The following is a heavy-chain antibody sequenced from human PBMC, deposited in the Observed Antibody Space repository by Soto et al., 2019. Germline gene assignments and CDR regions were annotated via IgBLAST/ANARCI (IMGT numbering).Heavy chain of an antibody. Sequence: QVQLVESGGGVVQPGRSLRLSRAASGFTFSDFGMHWVRQAPGKGLEWVAVISYDGSNKYYADSVKGRFTISRDNSKTTLYLQMNSLRPEDTAVYYCAKGFRDYYDTSGYYLDYWGQGTLVTVSS. J-gene: IGHJ4*02. CDR1: GFTFSDFG. D-gene: IGHD3-22*01. V-gene: IGHV3-30*18. CDR3: AKGFRDYYDTSGYYLDY. CDR2: ISYDGSNK.